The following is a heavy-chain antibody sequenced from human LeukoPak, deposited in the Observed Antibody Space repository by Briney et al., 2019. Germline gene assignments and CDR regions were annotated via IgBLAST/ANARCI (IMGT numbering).Heavy chain of an antibody. V-gene: IGHV5-51*01. J-gene: IGHJ4*02. CDR1: GYSFTNYW. CDR3: ALSSGAFDSAGYFDY. D-gene: IGHD2-15*01. CDR2: IYPNNSGS. Sequence: GESLKISCKGSGYSFTNYWVGWVRQMPGKGLEWMGIIYPNNSGSRYSPSFRGQVTISVDRSNTTAYLQWNSLKPSDTAMYYCALSSGAFDSAGYFDYWGQGTLVTVSS.